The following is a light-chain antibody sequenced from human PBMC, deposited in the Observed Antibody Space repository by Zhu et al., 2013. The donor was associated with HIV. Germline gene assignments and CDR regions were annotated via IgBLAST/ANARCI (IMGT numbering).Light chain of an antibody. J-gene: IGLJ2*01. CDR1: SSDIGGYNF. CDR2: EVN. CDR3: SSYAGNNVVL. Sequence: QSALTQPPSASGSLGQSVTISCTGTSSDIGGYNFVSWYQQHLGKAPKLMIYEVNKRPSGVPDRFSASKSGNMASLTVSGLQDEDEADYYCSSYAGNNVVLFGGGTKLTIL. V-gene: IGLV2-8*01.